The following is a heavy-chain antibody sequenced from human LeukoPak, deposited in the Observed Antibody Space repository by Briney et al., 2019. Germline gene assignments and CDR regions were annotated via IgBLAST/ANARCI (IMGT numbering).Heavy chain of an antibody. CDR1: GFTFNSYK. CDR2: ISSSGSFI. V-gene: IGHV3-21*06. D-gene: IGHD3-16*01. Sequence: PGGSLRLSCAASGFTFNSYKMNWVRQSPGKGLEWVSSISSSGSFIYHADSLKGRITISRDNAKNSLFLQMSNLRVDDTAVYYCVRGRDYDYISGTHWYWDFDFWGQGTLVTVSS. CDR3: VRGRDYDYISGTHWYWDFDF. J-gene: IGHJ4*02.